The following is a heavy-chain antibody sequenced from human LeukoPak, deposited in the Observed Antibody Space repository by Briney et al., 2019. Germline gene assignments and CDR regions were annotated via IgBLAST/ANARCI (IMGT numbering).Heavy chain of an antibody. V-gene: IGHV3-66*01. D-gene: IGHD6-13*01. Sequence: PGGSLRLSCAASGFTVSSNYMSWVRQAPGKGLEWVSVIYSGGSTYYADSVKGRFTISRDNSKNTLYLQMNSLRAEDTAVYYCAREASPPIAAAGFDYWGQGTLVTVSS. J-gene: IGHJ4*02. CDR3: AREASPPIAAAGFDY. CDR1: GFTVSSNY. CDR2: IYSGGST.